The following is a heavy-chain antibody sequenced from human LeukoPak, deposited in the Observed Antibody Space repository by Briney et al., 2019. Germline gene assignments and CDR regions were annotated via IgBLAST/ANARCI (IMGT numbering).Heavy chain of an antibody. J-gene: IGHJ4*02. V-gene: IGHV4-38-2*02. CDR2: IYRSGST. CDR1: GYSISSGYY. D-gene: IGHD6-13*01. Sequence: SETLSLTCAVSGYSISSGYYWGWIRQPPGKGLEWIGSIYRSGSTYYNPSLKSRVTISVDTSKNQFSLKLSSVTAADTAVYYCARDQIAAAGIFDYWGQGTLVTVSS. CDR3: ARDQIAAAGIFDY.